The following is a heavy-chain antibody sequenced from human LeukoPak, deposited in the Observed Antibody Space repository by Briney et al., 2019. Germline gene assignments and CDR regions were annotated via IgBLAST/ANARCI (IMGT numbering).Heavy chain of an antibody. D-gene: IGHD1-26*01. J-gene: IGHJ5*02. Sequence: GGSLRLSCAASGFSFSSYAMSWVRQAPGKGLEWVSLISASGLNRHYADSVKGRFTISRDNSKNTLNLQMNSLRVEDTAVYYCANLGGFDPWGQGTLVTVSS. CDR3: ANLGGFDP. CDR2: ISASGLNR. V-gene: IGHV3-23*01. CDR1: GFSFSSYA.